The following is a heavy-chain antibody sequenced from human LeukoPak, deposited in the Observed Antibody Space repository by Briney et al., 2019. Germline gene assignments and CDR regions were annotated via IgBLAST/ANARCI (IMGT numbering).Heavy chain of an antibody. J-gene: IGHJ6*03. Sequence: ASVKVSCKASGYTFTGYFMHWVRQAPGQGLEWMGWINPNSGGTNYAQKFQGRVTTTRDTSISTAYMELSRLGSDDTAVYYCARGAIPVFYYYMDVWGKGTTVTVSS. D-gene: IGHD2-2*01. CDR1: GYTFTGYF. V-gene: IGHV1-2*02. CDR2: INPNSGGT. CDR3: ARGAIPVFYYYMDV.